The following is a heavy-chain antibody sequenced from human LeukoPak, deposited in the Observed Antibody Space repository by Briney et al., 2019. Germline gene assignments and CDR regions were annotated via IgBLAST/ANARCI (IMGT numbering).Heavy chain of an antibody. CDR2: INPSGGGT. D-gene: IGHD6-13*01. CDR1: GYTFTSYY. Sequence: ASVKVSCKAAGYTFTSYYMHWVRQAPGQGLEWMGIINPSGGGTTYAQKFQGRVTMTRDRSTSTVYMELSSLRSEDTAVYYCARDGKTAAGNYFDYWGQGALDTVSS. V-gene: IGHV1-46*01. CDR3: ARDGKTAAGNYFDY. J-gene: IGHJ4*02.